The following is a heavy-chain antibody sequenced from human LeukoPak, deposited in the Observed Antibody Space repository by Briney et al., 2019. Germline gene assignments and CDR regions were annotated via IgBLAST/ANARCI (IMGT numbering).Heavy chain of an antibody. D-gene: IGHD3-22*01. CDR2: ISSSSSYI. J-gene: IGHJ3*02. CDR3: ARGYDSSGDDAFDI. Sequence: GGSLRLSCAASGFTFSSYSMNWVRQAPGRGLEWVSSISSSSSYIYYADSVKGRFTISRDNAKNSLYLQMNSLRAEDTAVYYCARGYDSSGDDAFDIWGQGTMVTVSS. V-gene: IGHV3-21*01. CDR1: GFTFSSYS.